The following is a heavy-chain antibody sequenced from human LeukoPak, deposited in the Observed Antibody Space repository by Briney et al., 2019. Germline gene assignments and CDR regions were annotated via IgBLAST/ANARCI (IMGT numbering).Heavy chain of an antibody. J-gene: IGHJ4*02. Sequence: SETLSLTCTVSGGSISSYYWSWIRQPPGKGLEWIGYIYYSGSTNYNPSLKSRVTISVDTSKNQFSLKLSSVTAADTAVYYCAGGGTMIVVVTPEYYFDYWGQGTLVTVSS. V-gene: IGHV4-59*08. CDR2: IYYSGST. CDR3: AGGGTMIVVVTPEYYFDY. CDR1: GGSISSYY. D-gene: IGHD3-22*01.